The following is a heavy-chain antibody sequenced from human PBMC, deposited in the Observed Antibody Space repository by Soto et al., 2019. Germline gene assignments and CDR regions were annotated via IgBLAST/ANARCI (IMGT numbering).Heavy chain of an antibody. J-gene: IGHJ4*02. V-gene: IGHV3-23*01. CDR1: GFTFSSYA. CDR3: AKGPYRRTRGPADIVVVVAPPPNFDY. D-gene: IGHD2-15*01. CDR2: ISGSGGST. Sequence: PGGSLRLSCAASGFTFSSYAMSWVRQAPGKXLEWVSAISGSGGSTYYADSVKGRFTISRDNSKNTLYLQMNSLRAEDTAVYYCAKGPYRRTRGPADIVVVVAPPPNFDYWGQGTLVTVSS.